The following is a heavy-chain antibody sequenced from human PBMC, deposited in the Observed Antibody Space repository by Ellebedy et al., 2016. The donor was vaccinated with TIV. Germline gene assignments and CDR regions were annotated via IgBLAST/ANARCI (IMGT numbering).Heavy chain of an antibody. CDR2: ISNNGAHT. CDR3: ASRIKKM. Sequence: PGGSLRLSCAASGITFSGCSMSWVLQAPGKGLDWVSPISNNGAHTYYADSVKGRFTISRDNANNLLYLQMNSLRAEDTAVYYCASRIKKMWGQGTLVTVSS. CDR1: GITFSGCS. J-gene: IGHJ4*02. V-gene: IGHV3-21*01. D-gene: IGHD3-3*02.